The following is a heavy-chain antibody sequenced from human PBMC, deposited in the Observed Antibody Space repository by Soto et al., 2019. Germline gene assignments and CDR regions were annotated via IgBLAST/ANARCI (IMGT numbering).Heavy chain of an antibody. Sequence: GGSLRLSCAASGFTFSSYAMSWVRQAPGKGLEWVSAISGSGGSTYYADSVKGRFTISRDNSKNTLYLQMNSLRAEDTAVYYCAKHLTMKQWLVQVKMDWYFDLWGRGTLVTVSS. V-gene: IGHV3-23*01. CDR2: ISGSGGST. J-gene: IGHJ2*01. D-gene: IGHD6-19*01. CDR1: GFTFSSYA. CDR3: AKHLTMKQWLVQVKMDWYFDL.